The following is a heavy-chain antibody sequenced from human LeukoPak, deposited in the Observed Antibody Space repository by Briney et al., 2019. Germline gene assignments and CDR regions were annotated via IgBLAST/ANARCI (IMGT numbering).Heavy chain of an antibody. Sequence: PSETLSLTCTVSGGSFSGYIWSWIRQPPGKGLEWIGEINYNGEKTNYNPSLKSRVTMSVDTSKNQFSLKLSSVTAADTAVYYCARDWSSSGWYDYWGQGTLVTVSS. D-gene: IGHD6-19*01. CDR3: ARDWSSSGWYDY. J-gene: IGHJ4*02. CDR1: GGSFSGYI. CDR2: INYNGEKT. V-gene: IGHV4-34*01.